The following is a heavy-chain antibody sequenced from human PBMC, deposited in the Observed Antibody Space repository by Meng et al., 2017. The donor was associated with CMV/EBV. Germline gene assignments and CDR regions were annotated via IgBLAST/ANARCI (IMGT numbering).Heavy chain of an antibody. Sequence: GESLKISCTASGFTFSSYEMNWVRQAPGKGLEWVSYISSSGSTIYYADSVKGRFTISRDNAKNSLYLQMNSLRAEDTAVYYCAREAPLSFWSGLNWGQGTLVTVSS. D-gene: IGHD3-3*01. V-gene: IGHV3-48*03. CDR1: GFTFSSYE. CDR2: ISSSGSTI. J-gene: IGHJ4*02. CDR3: AREAPLSFWSGLN.